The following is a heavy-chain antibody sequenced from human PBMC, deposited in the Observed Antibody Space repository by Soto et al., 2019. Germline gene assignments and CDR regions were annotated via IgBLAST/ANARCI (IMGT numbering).Heavy chain of an antibody. D-gene: IGHD3-3*01. V-gene: IGHV3-73*01. CDR1: GFTFSGSA. CDR2: IRSKANSYAT. CDR3: ARDLKPLGGYYDFWSGSMDV. J-gene: IGHJ6*02. Sequence: GGSLRLSCAASGFTFSGSAMHWVRQASGKGLEWVGRIRSKANSYATAYAASVKGRFTISRDDSKNQFSLKLSSVTAADTAVYYCARDLKPLGGYYDFWSGSMDVWGQGTTVTVSS.